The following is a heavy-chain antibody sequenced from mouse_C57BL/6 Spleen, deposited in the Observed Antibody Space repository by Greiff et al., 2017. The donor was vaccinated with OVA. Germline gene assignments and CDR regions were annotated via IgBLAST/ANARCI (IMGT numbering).Heavy chain of an antibody. CDR2: IGPNSGGT. Sequence: QVQLQQPGAELVKPGASVKLSCKASGYTFTSYWMHWVKQRPGRGLEWIGRIGPNSGGTKYNEKIKSQATLTVAKTSSKADMQLSSLTSEDSAVYYCARIGKNYDYDRGNFDYWGQGTTLTVSS. D-gene: IGHD2-4*01. J-gene: IGHJ2*01. CDR1: GYTFTSYW. V-gene: IGHV1-72*01. CDR3: ARIGKNYDYDRGNFDY.